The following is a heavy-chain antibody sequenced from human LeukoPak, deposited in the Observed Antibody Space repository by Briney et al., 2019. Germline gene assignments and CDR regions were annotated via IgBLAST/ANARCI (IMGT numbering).Heavy chain of an antibody. D-gene: IGHD3-10*01. CDR1: GFTFSSYS. V-gene: IGHV3-21*01. J-gene: IGHJ4*02. CDR3: AREPQAMVRGTYDY. CDR2: ISSSSSYI. Sequence: GGSLRLSCAASGFTFSSYSMNWVRQAPGKGPEWVSSISSSSSYIYYADSVKGRFTISRDNAKNSLYLQMNSLRAEDTAVYYCAREPQAMVRGTYDYWGQGTLVTVSS.